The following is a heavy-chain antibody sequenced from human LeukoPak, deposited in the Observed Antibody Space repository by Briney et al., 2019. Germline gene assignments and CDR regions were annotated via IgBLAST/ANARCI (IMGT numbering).Heavy chain of an antibody. D-gene: IGHD3-10*01. V-gene: IGHV4-59*01. CDR3: AREGRGVFDY. J-gene: IGHJ4*02. Sequence: SETLSLTCTLSGGSISSYYWSWIRQPPGKGLEWIGYIYYSGSTNYNPSLKSRVTISVDTSKNQFSLKLSSVTAADTAVYYCAREGRGVFDYWGQGTLVTVSS. CDR1: GGSISSYY. CDR2: IYYSGST.